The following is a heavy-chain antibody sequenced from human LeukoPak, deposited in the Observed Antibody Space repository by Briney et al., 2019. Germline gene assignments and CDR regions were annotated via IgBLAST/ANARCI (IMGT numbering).Heavy chain of an antibody. Sequence: ASVKVSCKASGYTFTSYDINWVRQATGQGFEWMGWMNPNSGNTGYAQKFQGRVTMTRNTSISTAYMELSSLRSEDTAVYYCARGGSGSGIYYYYYMDVWGKGTTVTISS. CDR2: MNPNSGNT. J-gene: IGHJ6*03. V-gene: IGHV1-8*02. CDR1: GYTFTSYD. CDR3: ARGGSGSGIYYYYYMDV. D-gene: IGHD3-10*01.